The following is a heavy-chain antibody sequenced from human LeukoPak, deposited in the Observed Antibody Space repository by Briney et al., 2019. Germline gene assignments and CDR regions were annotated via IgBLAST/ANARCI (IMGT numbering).Heavy chain of an antibody. V-gene: IGHV4-61*02. D-gene: IGHD6-19*01. CDR2: IYASGST. J-gene: IGHJ6*03. CDR3: ARAVEDFYYYMDV. CDR1: GGSRSSGTYY. Sequence: SETLSLTCTVSGGSRSSGTYYWSWIRQPAGKGLEWIGRIYASGSTNYNPSLKSRVTILLDTSKKQFSLKLRSETAADTAVYYCARAVEDFYYYMDVWGKGTTVTVSS.